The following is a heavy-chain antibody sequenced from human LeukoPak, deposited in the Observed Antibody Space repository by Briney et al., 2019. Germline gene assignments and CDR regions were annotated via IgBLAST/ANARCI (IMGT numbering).Heavy chain of an antibody. D-gene: IGHD3-22*01. J-gene: IGHJ4*02. CDR3: ARDRAYYYDSSSTNFDY. Sequence: GGSLRLSCAASGFTFSSYSMNWVRQAPGKGLEWASSISSSSSYIYYADSVKGRFTISRDNAKNSLYLQMNSLRAEDTAVYYCARDRAYYYDSSSTNFDYWGQGTLVTVSS. CDR1: GFTFSSYS. V-gene: IGHV3-21*01. CDR2: ISSSSSYI.